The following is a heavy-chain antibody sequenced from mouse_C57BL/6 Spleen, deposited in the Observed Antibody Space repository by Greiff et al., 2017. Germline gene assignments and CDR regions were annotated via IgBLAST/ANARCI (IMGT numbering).Heavy chain of an antibody. V-gene: IGHV10-1*01. CDR3: VRQTYPYAMYY. CDR2: ISSKSNNYAT. Sequence: DVQLVESGGGLVQPPGSLKLSCAASGFSFNTYAMNWVSQAPGKGLEWVARISSKSNNYATYYADSVKDRFTISRDDSEIMLYLPMNNLKTEDNAMYYCVRQTYPYAMYYWGQGTSVTVSS. J-gene: IGHJ4*01. CDR1: GFSFNTYA.